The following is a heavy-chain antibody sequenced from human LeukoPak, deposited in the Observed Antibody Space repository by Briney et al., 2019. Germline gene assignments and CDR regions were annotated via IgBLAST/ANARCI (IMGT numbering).Heavy chain of an antibody. V-gene: IGHV4-34*01. CDR2: IYHSGST. J-gene: IGHJ4*02. CDR3: ARNYGGDY. D-gene: IGHD4-23*01. Sequence: PSETLSLTCAVYGGSFSGYYWSWIRQPPGKGLEWIGSIYHSGSTYYNPSLKSRVTISVDTSKNQFSLKLSSVTAADTAVYYCARNYGGDYWGQGTLVTVSS. CDR1: GGSFSGYY.